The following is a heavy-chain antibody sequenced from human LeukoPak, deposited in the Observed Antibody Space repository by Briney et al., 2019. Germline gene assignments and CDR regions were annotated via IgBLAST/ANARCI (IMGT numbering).Heavy chain of an antibody. J-gene: IGHJ5*02. CDR1: GYTFTSYA. Sequence: ASVKVSCKASGYTFTSYAMNWVRQAPGQGLEWMGWINTNTGNPTYAKGFTGRFVFSLDTSVSTAYLQISSLKAEDTAVYYCASDSSSWSGRDWFDPWGQGTLVPVSS. CDR3: ASDSSSWSGRDWFDP. V-gene: IGHV7-4-1*02. D-gene: IGHD6-13*01. CDR2: INTNTGNP.